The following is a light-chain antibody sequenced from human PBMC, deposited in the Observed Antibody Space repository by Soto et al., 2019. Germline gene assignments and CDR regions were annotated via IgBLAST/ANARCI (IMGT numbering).Light chain of an antibody. CDR3: GTWDSSLSAYV. Sequence: QSALTQPPSVSAAPGQKVTISCSGSSSNIGNNYVYWYQQLPGTAPKLLIYENNKRPSGIPDRFSGSKSGTSATLGITGLQTGDEADYYCGTWDSSLSAYVFGTGTKATVL. V-gene: IGLV1-51*02. CDR2: ENN. J-gene: IGLJ1*01. CDR1: SSNIGNNY.